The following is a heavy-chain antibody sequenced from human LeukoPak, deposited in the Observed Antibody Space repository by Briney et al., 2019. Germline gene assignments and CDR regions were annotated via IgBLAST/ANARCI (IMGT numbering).Heavy chain of an antibody. CDR2: IYYTGST. Sequence: SETLSLTCTVPGDSISSRGYYWSWIRQHPGKGLESIGCIYYTGSTYYNPSLESRVTMSVDTSHNQLSLKLISLTAADTAVYYSARGRSGADYYYMDVWGKGTTVTVSS. V-gene: IGHV4-31*03. CDR3: ARGRSGADYYYMDV. J-gene: IGHJ6*03. D-gene: IGHD1-26*01. CDR1: GDSISSRGYY.